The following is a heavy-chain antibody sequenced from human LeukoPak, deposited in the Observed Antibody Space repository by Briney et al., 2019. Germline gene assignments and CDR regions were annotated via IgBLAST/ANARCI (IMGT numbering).Heavy chain of an antibody. Sequence: SETLSLACTVSGASISSYYWSWLRQPPGKGLEWIAFMYYSGSTNYNPSLKSRVTISLDTSKNQFSLKLSSVTAADTAVYYCARRSISGNSWDYFDYWGQGTLVTVSS. CDR3: ARRSISGNSWDYFDY. J-gene: IGHJ4*02. D-gene: IGHD4-23*01. CDR2: MYYSGST. V-gene: IGHV4-59*08. CDR1: GASISSYY.